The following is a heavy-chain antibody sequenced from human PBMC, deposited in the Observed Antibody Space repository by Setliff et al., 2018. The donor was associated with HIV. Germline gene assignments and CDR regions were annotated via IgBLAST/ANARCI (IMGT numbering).Heavy chain of an antibody. CDR2: INAGNGNT. D-gene: IGHD2-8*01. CDR1: GYTFTFYS. Sequence: ASVKVSCKASGYTFTFYSMHWVRQAPGQRLEWMGWINAGNGNTKYSQKFQGRVTITRDTSASTAYMELSSLRSEDTAVYYCARDPYCPNTCYEDFTFDSWGQGTLVTVSS. V-gene: IGHV1-3*01. J-gene: IGHJ4*02. CDR3: ARDPYCPNTCYEDFTFDS.